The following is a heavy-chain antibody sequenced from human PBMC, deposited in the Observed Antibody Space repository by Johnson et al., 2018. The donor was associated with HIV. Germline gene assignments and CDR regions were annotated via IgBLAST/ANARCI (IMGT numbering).Heavy chain of an antibody. CDR1: GFTFSSYA. V-gene: IGHV3-30*14. CDR3: ARDKVGVSAFDI. Sequence: QVQLVESGGGVVQPGRSLRLSCAASGFTFSSYAMHWVRQAPGKGLEWVAVISYDGSNKYYADSVKGRFTISRENAKNSLYLQMNSLRAEDTAVYYCARDKVGVSAFDIWGQGTMVTVSS. J-gene: IGHJ3*02. CDR2: ISYDGSNK. D-gene: IGHD3-16*01.